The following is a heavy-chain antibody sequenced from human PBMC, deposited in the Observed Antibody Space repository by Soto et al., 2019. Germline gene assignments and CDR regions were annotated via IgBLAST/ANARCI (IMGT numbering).Heavy chain of an antibody. J-gene: IGHJ4*02. CDR3: ARDFTGWPPDGVDS. CDR1: GFTFTNYA. D-gene: IGHD3-16*01. Sequence: QVHLVQSGAEVKKPGASVKVSCKASGFTFTNYAITWVRQAPGQGLEWMGWISAYNGNTQYAQNLQGRVTMTTDTSTSTAYMERGSLTCDDTAVYYCARDFTGWPPDGVDSWGQGTLVTVSS. V-gene: IGHV1-18*01. CDR2: ISAYNGNT.